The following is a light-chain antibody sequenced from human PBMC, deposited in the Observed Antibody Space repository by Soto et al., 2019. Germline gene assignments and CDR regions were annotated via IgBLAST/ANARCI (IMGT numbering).Light chain of an antibody. CDR1: SSDVGGYNY. Sequence: QSALTQPASGSGSPGQSITISCTGTSSDVGGYNYVSWYQQHPGKAPKLMSYDVNNRPSGVSNRFSGSKSGNTASLTISWLPSDDDADYYCSSYTSSSTPLFGGGTKLTVL. CDR3: SSYTSSSTPL. V-gene: IGLV2-14*01. J-gene: IGLJ2*01. CDR2: DVN.